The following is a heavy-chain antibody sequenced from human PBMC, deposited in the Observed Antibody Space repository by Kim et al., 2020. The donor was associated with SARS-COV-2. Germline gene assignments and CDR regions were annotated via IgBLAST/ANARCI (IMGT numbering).Heavy chain of an antibody. D-gene: IGHD6-13*01. CDR3: ARGLSSWYGRWFDP. Sequence: ASVKVSCKASGYTFTGYYMHWVRQAPGQGLEWMGWINPNSGGTNYAQKFQGWVTMTRDTSISTAYMELSRLRSDDTAVYYCARGLSSWYGRWFDPWGQGTLVTVPS. CDR2: INPNSGGT. V-gene: IGHV1-2*04. J-gene: IGHJ5*02. CDR1: GYTFTGYY.